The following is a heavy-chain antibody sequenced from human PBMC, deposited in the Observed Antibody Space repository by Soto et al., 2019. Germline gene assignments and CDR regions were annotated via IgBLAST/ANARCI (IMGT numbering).Heavy chain of an antibody. CDR2: ISGSGSST. CDR3: AKDAPFVGTIQGYFDY. V-gene: IGHV3-23*01. CDR1: GFTFSSYA. J-gene: IGHJ4*02. Sequence: EVQLLESGGDLVQPGGSLRLSCAASGFTFSSYAMTWVRQAPGKGLEWVSGISGSGSSTYYADSVKGRFSISRDNAKNTLYLQMSCLRADYTAVYYCAKDAPFVGTIQGYFDYWGRGTLVTVTS. D-gene: IGHD1-1*01.